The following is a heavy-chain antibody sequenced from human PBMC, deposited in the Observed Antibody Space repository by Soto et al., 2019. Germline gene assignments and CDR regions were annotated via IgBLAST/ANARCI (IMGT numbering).Heavy chain of an antibody. CDR2: ISSSSSYT. D-gene: IGHD6-6*01. Sequence: PGGSLRLSCAASGFTFSDYYMSWIRQAPGKGLEWVSYISSSSSYTNYADSVKGRFTISRDNAKNSLYLQMNSLRAEDTAVYYCARIVLSRSSVGYYYYYGMDVWGQGTTATV. CDR3: ARIVLSRSSVGYYYYYGMDV. CDR1: GFTFSDYY. J-gene: IGHJ6*02. V-gene: IGHV3-11*06.